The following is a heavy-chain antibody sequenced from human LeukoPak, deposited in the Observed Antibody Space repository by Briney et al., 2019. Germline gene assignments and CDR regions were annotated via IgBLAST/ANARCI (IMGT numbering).Heavy chain of an antibody. V-gene: IGHV4-31*03. CDR1: GGSISSGGYY. CDR2: IYYSGST. Sequence: SQTLSLTCTVSGGSISSGGYYWSWIRQHPGKGLEWIGYIYYSGSTYYNPSLKSRVTISVDTSKNQFSLKLSSVTAADTASYYCATWLTVVYAFDIWGQGTMVTVSS. D-gene: IGHD4-23*01. CDR3: ATWLTVVYAFDI. J-gene: IGHJ3*02.